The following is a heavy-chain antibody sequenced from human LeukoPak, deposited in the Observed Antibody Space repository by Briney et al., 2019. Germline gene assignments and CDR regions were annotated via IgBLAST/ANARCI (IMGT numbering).Heavy chain of an antibody. J-gene: IGHJ4*02. CDR3: ARGTPSCSSASCYNY. CDR2: MNPNSGNT. Sequence: ASVKVSCKASGYTFTSSDINWVRQATGQGLEWMGWMNPNSGNTGYAQRFQGRVTMTRDTSISTAYMELSSLRSEDTAVYYCARGTPSCSSASCYNYWGQGTLVHVSP. D-gene: IGHD2-2*02. CDR1: GYTFTSSD. V-gene: IGHV1-8*01.